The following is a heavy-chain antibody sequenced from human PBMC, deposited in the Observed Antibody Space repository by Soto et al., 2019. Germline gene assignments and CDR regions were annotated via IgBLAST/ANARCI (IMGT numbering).Heavy chain of an antibody. Sequence: GGSLRLSCAASGFTFSSYAMHWVRQAPGKGLEWVAVISYDGSNKYYADSVKGRFTISRDNSKNTLYLQMNSLRAEDTAVYYCASESSGYYKGENYFDYWGQGTLVTVSS. D-gene: IGHD3-22*01. J-gene: IGHJ4*02. V-gene: IGHV3-30-3*01. CDR2: ISYDGSNK. CDR3: ASESSGYYKGENYFDY. CDR1: GFTFSSYA.